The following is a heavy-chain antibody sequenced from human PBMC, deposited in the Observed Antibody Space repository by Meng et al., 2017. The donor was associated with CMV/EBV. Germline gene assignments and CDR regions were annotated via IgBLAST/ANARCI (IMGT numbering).Heavy chain of an antibody. D-gene: IGHD1-1*01. CDR1: GFTVSSNY. CDR3: ARDHSGPLSH. CDR2: IYSGGST. Sequence: EGRLVESGGGLAQPGGSLRLSCAASGFTVSSNYMSWVRQAPGKGLEWVSVIYSGGSTYYADSVKGRFTISRDNSKNTLYLQMNSLRAEDTAVYYCARDHSGPLSHWGQGTLVTVSS. V-gene: IGHV3-66*01. J-gene: IGHJ4*02.